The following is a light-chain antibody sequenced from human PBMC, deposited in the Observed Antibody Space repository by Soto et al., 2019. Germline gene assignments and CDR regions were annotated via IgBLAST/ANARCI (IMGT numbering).Light chain of an antibody. CDR3: QHRNRWPIT. CDR1: QSVRSY. CDR2: DAS. J-gene: IGKJ5*01. Sequence: VVTQSPATLSLSTGERATLSCRASQSVRSYLAWYRQRPGQPPRLLIYDASNRAAGIPARFSGSGFGTDFSLTINNLEPEDFAVYYCQHRNRWPITFGQGTRLEIK. V-gene: IGKV3-11*01.